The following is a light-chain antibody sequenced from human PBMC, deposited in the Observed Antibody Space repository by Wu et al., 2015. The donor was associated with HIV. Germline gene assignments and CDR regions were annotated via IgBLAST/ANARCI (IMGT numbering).Light chain of an antibody. J-gene: IGKJ2*03. CDR2: DAS. V-gene: IGKV3-11*01. Sequence: EIVLTQSPGTLSLSPGERATLSCRTSQSVSSSYLAWYQLKPGQAPRLLIYDASSRATGIPARFSGTGYGTDFTLIISNLEPEDFAVYFCQQRGNWPPYSFGQGTKLEI. CDR1: QSVSSSY. CDR3: QQRGNWPPYS.